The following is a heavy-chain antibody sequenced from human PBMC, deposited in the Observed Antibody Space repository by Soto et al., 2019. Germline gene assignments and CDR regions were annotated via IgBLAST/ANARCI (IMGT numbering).Heavy chain of an antibody. Sequence: GGSLILSCAAAGFTFSSYVMHWVRQAPGKGLEWVAVISYDGSNKYYADSVKGRFTISRDNSKNTLYLQWSSLKASDTAMYYCARPSGTRVGFVDLSYYYGMDVWGQGTTVTVSS. V-gene: IGHV3-30*03. J-gene: IGHJ6*02. D-gene: IGHD6-13*01. CDR2: ISYDGSNK. CDR3: ARPSGTRVGFVDLSYYYGMDV. CDR1: GFTFSSYV.